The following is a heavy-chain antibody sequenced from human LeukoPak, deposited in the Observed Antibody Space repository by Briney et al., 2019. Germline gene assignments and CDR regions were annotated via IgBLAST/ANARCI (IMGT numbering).Heavy chain of an antibody. Sequence: GGSLRLSCAASGFTFSSYAMSWVRQAPGKGLEWVSSISGSGGSTYYADSVKGRFTISRDNSKNTLYLQMNSLRAEDTAVYYCAKDEDIVLLYYFDYWGQGTLVTVSS. J-gene: IGHJ4*02. V-gene: IGHV3-23*01. CDR3: AKDEDIVLLYYFDY. D-gene: IGHD2-8*01. CDR1: GFTFSSYA. CDR2: ISGSGGST.